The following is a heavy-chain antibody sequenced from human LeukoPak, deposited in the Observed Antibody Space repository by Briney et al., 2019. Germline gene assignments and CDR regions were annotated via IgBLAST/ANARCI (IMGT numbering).Heavy chain of an antibody. CDR1: GGSITTTSYY. V-gene: IGHV4-61*02. J-gene: IGHJ6*03. CDR3: AREGTYYYDSSGREYYYYYYYMDV. D-gene: IGHD3-22*01. CDR2: IYTSGST. Sequence: SETLSLTCTVSGGSITTTSYYWGWIRQPPGKGLEWIGRIYTSGSTNYNPSLKSRVTISVDTSKNQFSLKLSSVTAADTAVYYCAREGTYYYDSSGREYYYYYYYMDVWGKGTTVTVSS.